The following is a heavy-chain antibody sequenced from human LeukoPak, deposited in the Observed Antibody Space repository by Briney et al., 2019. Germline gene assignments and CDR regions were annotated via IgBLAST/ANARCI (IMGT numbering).Heavy chain of an antibody. CDR2: IYYSGST. CDR1: GGSLSSGDYY. Sequence: SETLSLTCTVSGGSLSSGDYYWSWIRQPPGKGLEWIGYIYYSGSTNYNPSLKSRVTISVDTSKNQFSLKLSSVTAADTAVYYCARQVGGTGVFDYWGQGTLVTVSS. CDR3: ARQVGGTGVFDY. V-gene: IGHV4-61*08. J-gene: IGHJ4*02. D-gene: IGHD1-26*01.